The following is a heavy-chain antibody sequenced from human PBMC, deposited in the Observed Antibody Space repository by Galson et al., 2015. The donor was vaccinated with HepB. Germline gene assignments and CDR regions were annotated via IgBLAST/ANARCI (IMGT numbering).Heavy chain of an antibody. CDR1: GYTFTDYV. Sequence: SCKASGYTFTDYVVNWVRQAPGQGLGWMGWMNTNTGKPPYAPGFAGRFVFSLDTSVTTAYLQISSLETDDTAVYYCARSPLRFLDWLPYYDYYYMDVWGEGTTVTVSS. J-gene: IGHJ6*03. CDR3: ARSPLRFLDWLPYYDYYYMDV. V-gene: IGHV7-4-1*02. D-gene: IGHD3-3*01. CDR2: MNTNTGKP.